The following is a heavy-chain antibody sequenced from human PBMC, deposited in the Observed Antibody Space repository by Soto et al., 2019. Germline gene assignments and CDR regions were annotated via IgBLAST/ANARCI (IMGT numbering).Heavy chain of an antibody. J-gene: IGHJ4*02. V-gene: IGHV3-15*01. CDR1: GFTFTNAW. CDR3: TTDATTVTTIDY. CDR2: IKRETDGGTT. D-gene: IGHD4-17*01. Sequence: EVHLVESGGGLVKPGGSLRLSCAASGFTFTNAWMSWVRQAPGKGLEWVGRIKRETDGGTTDYAAPVKGRFTISRDDSRNTLYLQMNNLKTDDTALYYCTTDATTVTTIDYWGQGTLVTVSS.